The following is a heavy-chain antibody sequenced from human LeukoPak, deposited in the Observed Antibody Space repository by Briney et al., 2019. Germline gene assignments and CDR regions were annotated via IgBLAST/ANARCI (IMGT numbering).Heavy chain of an antibody. Sequence: PGGSLRLSCAASGFTFSRYGMHWVRQAPGKGLEWVAFIRYDESNKFYADSVKGRFTVSRDNARNSLYLQMNSLRAEDTAVYYCARDSPTVVTSEHWGQGTLATVSS. CDR2: IRYDESNK. D-gene: IGHD4-23*01. CDR1: GFTFSRYG. J-gene: IGHJ4*02. CDR3: ARDSPTVVTSEH. V-gene: IGHV3-30*02.